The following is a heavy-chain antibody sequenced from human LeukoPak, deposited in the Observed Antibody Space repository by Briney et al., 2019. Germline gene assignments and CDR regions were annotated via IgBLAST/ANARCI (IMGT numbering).Heavy chain of an antibody. CDR2: INHSGST. Sequence: SETLSLTCAVYGGSFSGYYWSWIRQPPGKGLEWIGEINHSGSTNYNPSLKSRVTISVDTSKNQFSLKLSSVTAADTAVYYCARDLGCGGDCSYDYWGQGTLVTVSS. D-gene: IGHD2-21*02. J-gene: IGHJ4*02. CDR3: ARDLGCGGDCSYDY. V-gene: IGHV4-34*01. CDR1: GGSFSGYY.